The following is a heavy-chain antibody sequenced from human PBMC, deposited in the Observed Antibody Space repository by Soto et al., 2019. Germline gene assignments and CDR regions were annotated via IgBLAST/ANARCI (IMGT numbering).Heavy chain of an antibody. J-gene: IGHJ6*02. Sequence: GASVKVSCTASGGTFSSYAISWVRQAPGQGLEWMGGITPIFGTANYAQKFQGRVTITADESTSTAYMELSSLRSEDTAVYYCARDELYSSSSFTDYYYGMDVWGQGTTVTVSS. V-gene: IGHV1-69*13. CDR3: ARDELYSSSSFTDYYYGMDV. CDR1: GGTFSSYA. D-gene: IGHD6-6*01. CDR2: ITPIFGTA.